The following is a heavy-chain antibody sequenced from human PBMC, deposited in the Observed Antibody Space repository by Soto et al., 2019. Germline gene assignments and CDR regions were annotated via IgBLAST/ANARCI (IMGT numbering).Heavy chain of an antibody. Sequence: GGSLRLSCVVSGFTVSSNYMSWVRQAPGKRLEWVSVTYSGSGTTYYADSVKGRFTISRDNSKNTLYLQMNNLIDEDTAVYYCARAPAAYDRNSVDYWGRGNLVTVSS. J-gene: IGHJ4*02. CDR3: ARAPAAYDRNSVDY. CDR2: TYSGSGTT. CDR1: GFTVSSNY. V-gene: IGHV3-66*01. D-gene: IGHD5-12*01.